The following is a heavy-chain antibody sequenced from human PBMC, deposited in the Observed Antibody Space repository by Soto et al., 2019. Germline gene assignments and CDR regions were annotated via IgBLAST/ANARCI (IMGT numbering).Heavy chain of an antibody. CDR3: AGGDCIGGTCYSSLWSH. CDR1: GFTFSNYY. CDR2: IRQDGGET. V-gene: IGHV3-7*03. D-gene: IGHD2-15*01. J-gene: IGHJ4*02. Sequence: EVQLVESGGGLVQPGGSLRLSCAASGFTFSNYYMSWVRQAPGKGLEWVANIRQDGGETYYVDSVKGRFTISRDNAKISLSLQMNGLRAEGTAVYYCAGGDCIGGTCYSSLWSHWGQGTLVTVSS.